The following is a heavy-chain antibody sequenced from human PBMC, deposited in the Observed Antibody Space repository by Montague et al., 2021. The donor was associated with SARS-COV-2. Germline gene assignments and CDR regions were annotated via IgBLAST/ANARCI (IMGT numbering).Heavy chain of an antibody. D-gene: IGHD2/OR15-2a*01. V-gene: IGHV4-39*01. CDR2: IYYSGTT. Sequence: SETLSLTCSVSGGSISSSSHYWAWIHQPPGRRLEWIGTIYYSGTTLYHPSLKSRITMSVDTSDNQFSLQLNSVSATDTAIYYCARAQMAVTEYYPDYWGQGILVTVSS. CDR3: ARAQMAVTEYYPDY. J-gene: IGHJ4*02. CDR1: GGSISSSSHY.